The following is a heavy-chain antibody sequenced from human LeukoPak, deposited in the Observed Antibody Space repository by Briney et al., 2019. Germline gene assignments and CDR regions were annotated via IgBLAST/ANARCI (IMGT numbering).Heavy chain of an antibody. V-gene: IGHV4-34*01. Sequence: SETLSLTCAVYGGSFSGYYWSWIRQPPGKGLEWIGEINHSGSNNYNPSLKSRVTISVDTSNNQLSLKLSSVTAADTAVYYCARDSAAAALFDYWGQGTLVTVSS. CDR1: GGSFSGYY. CDR3: ARDSAAAALFDY. J-gene: IGHJ4*02. D-gene: IGHD6-13*01. CDR2: INHSGSN.